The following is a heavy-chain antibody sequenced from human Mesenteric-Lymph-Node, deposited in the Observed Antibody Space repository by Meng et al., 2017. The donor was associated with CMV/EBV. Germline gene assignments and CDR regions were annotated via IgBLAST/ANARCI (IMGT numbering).Heavy chain of an antibody. CDR2: INSDGRST. CDR1: GFTFSSHW. D-gene: IGHD1-26*01. Sequence: ASGFTFSSHWMHWVRQPAGKGLVWVSRINSDGRSTSYADSVKGRFTISRDNAKNTLYLQMNSLRDEDTAVYYCARGPSSANYYVGDSWGQGTLVTVSS. V-gene: IGHV3-74*01. CDR3: ARGPSSANYYVGDS. J-gene: IGHJ4*02.